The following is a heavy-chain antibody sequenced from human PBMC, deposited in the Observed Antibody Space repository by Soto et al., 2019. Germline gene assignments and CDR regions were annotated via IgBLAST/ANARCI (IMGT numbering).Heavy chain of an antibody. CDR3: ARVQGQEYLYYYYGMDV. CDR1: GFTFSSYG. J-gene: IGHJ6*02. D-gene: IGHD2-2*01. V-gene: IGHV3-33*01. Sequence: QVQLVESGGGVVQPGRSLRLSCAASGFTFSSYGMHWVRQAPGKGLEWVAVIWYDGSNKYYADSVKGRFTISRDNSKNTLYLQMNSLRAEDRAVYYCARVQGQEYLYYYYGMDVWGQGTTVTVSS. CDR2: IWYDGSNK.